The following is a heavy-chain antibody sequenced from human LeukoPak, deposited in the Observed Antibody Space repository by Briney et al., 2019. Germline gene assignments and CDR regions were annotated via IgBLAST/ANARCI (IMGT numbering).Heavy chain of an antibody. Sequence: PGGSLRLSCAASGFTFSSYGMSWVRQAPGKGLEWVSAISGSGGSTYYADSVKGRFTISRDNAKNSLYLQMNSLRAEDTAVYYCARDPYSSSAFDIWGQGTMVTVSS. V-gene: IGHV3-23*01. D-gene: IGHD6-6*01. CDR3: ARDPYSSSAFDI. J-gene: IGHJ3*02. CDR2: ISGSGGST. CDR1: GFTFSSYG.